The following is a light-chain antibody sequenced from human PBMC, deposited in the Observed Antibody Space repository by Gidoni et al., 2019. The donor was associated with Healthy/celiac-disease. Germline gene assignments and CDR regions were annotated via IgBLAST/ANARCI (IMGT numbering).Light chain of an antibody. CDR2: GAS. Sequence: EIVMTQIPATVSLAPGNRATFSCTASQSVSSNLAWYQQKPGQAPRPLIYGASTRATGIPARFICSGSGTEFTITISSLQSEDCAVYYCQQYNNWPPYTFGQGTKLEIK. V-gene: IGKV3-15*01. J-gene: IGKJ2*01. CDR3: QQYNNWPPYT. CDR1: QSVSSN.